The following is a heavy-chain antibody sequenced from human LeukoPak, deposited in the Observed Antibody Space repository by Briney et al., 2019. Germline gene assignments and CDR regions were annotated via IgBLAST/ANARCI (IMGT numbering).Heavy chain of an antibody. CDR1: GGSISSGGYY. CDR2: IYHSGST. D-gene: IGHD3-10*01. CDR3: AREEPEGRYYYGSGPLQH. J-gene: IGHJ1*01. Sequence: SQTLSLTCTVSGGSISSGGYYWSWIRQPPGKGLEWIGYIYHSGSTYYNPSLKSRVTISVDRSKNQFSLKLSSVTAADTAVYYCAREEPEGRYYYGSGPLQHWGQGTLVTVSS. V-gene: IGHV4-30-2*01.